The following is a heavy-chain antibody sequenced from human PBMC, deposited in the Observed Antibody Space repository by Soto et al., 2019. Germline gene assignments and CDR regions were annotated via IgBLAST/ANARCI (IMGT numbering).Heavy chain of an antibody. Sequence: ASVEVCCKASGVSFSDYFMHWVRKAPGQGLEWMGLINPNSGGTNYALKFPGRVTMTSHTSISTAYMELSRLRSDDTAVYYCARAYVTTVNDAFDIWGQGTMVTV. CDR3: ARAYVTTVNDAFDI. CDR2: INPNSGGT. CDR1: GVSFSDYF. J-gene: IGHJ3*02. V-gene: IGHV1-2*02. D-gene: IGHD4-17*01.